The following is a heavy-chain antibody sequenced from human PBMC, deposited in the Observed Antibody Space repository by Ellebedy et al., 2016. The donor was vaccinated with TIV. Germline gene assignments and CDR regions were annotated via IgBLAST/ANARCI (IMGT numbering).Heavy chain of an antibody. CDR3: ARHVGWELPYFDY. J-gene: IGHJ4*02. V-gene: IGHV4-30-4*01. D-gene: IGHD1-26*01. Sequence: SETLSLTCTVSGNSITSGDYYWNWIRQSPGRGLEWVGYISYLSYTANTKYNPSLMSRVTISLDTSNNQFSLTLTSVTAADTAVYYCARHVGWELPYFDYWGQGTLVTVSS. CDR1: GNSITSGDYY. CDR2: ISYLSYTANT.